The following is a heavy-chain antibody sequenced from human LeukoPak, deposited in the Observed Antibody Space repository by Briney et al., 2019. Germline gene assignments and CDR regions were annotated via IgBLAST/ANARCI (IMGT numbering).Heavy chain of an antibody. CDR2: INPNSGGT. V-gene: IGHV1-2*06. J-gene: IGHJ4*02. CDR3: ARVVYYGSGSYADY. D-gene: IGHD3-10*01. Sequence: GASVKVSCKASGYTFTGYYMHWVRQAPGQGLEWMGRINPNSGGTNYAQKFQGRVTMTRDTSFSTAYMELSRLRSDDTAVYYCARVVYYGSGSYADYWGQGTLVTVSS. CDR1: GYTFTGYY.